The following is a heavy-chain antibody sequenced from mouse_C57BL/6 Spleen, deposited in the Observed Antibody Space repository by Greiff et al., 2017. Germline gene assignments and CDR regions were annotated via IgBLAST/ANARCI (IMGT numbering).Heavy chain of an antibody. Sequence: VQLQQSGPELVKPGASVKIPCKASGYTFTSYWMHWVKQRPGQGLEWIGNINPSNGGTNYNEKFKSKATLTVDKSSSTAYMQLSSLTSEDSAVYYCARSRDYDEETYFDVWGTGTTVTVSS. J-gene: IGHJ1*03. D-gene: IGHD2-4*01. V-gene: IGHV1-53*01. CDR3: ARSRDYDEETYFDV. CDR1: GYTFTSYW. CDR2: INPSNGGT.